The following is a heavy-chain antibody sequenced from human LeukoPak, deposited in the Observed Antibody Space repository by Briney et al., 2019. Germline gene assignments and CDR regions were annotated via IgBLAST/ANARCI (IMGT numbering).Heavy chain of an antibody. D-gene: IGHD2-2*01. V-gene: IGHV4-34*01. CDR1: GGSFSAYY. CDR2: INHSGST. CDR3: ARGRTGYHLLPTKKNYSYYYMDV. J-gene: IGHJ6*03. Sequence: SESLSLTCAVYGGSFSAYYWTWIRQPPGKGLEWIGEINHSGSTYYSPSLKSRVTISVDTSKNQFALKLSSVTAADTAVYYCARGRTGYHLLPTKKNYSYYYMDVWGTGTTVTVSS.